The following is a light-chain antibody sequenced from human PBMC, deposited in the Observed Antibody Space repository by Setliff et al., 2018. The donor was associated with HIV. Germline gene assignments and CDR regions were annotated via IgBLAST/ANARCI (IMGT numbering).Light chain of an antibody. CDR2: EVR. V-gene: IGLV2-14*01. Sequence: SVLTQPASVSGSPGQSITISCTGTSSDVGGYSYVSWYQQHPGKAPKLIIYEVRNRPSGVSNRFSGSKSDNTASLTISGLQAEDGADYYCSSYAISNTLPFGTGTKVTVL. CDR1: SSDVGGYSY. CDR3: SSYAISNTLP. J-gene: IGLJ1*01.